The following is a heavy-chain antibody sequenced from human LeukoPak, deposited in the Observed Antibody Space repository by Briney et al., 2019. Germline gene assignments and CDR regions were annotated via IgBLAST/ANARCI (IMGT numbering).Heavy chain of an antibody. V-gene: IGHV1-2*02. CDR3: AREISDYASAY. J-gene: IGHJ4*02. D-gene: IGHD4-17*01. CDR2: INPNSGGT. Sequence: ASVKVSCKASGYTFTGYYMHWVRQAPGQGFEWMGWINPNSGGTYCAQKFQGRVTLTRDTSISTAYMELSRLTSDDTAVYYCAREISDYASAYWGQGTLVTVSS. CDR1: GYTFTGYY.